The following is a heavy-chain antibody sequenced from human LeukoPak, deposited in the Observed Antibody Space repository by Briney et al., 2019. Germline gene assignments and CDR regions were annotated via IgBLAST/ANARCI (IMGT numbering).Heavy chain of an antibody. J-gene: IGHJ5*02. D-gene: IGHD3-3*01. CDR3: ARAYYDFWSGYDNWFDP. Sequence: PSETLSLTCAVYGGSFSGYYWSWIRQPPGKGLEWIGEINHSGSTNYNPSLKSRVTISVDTSKNQSSLKLSSVTAADTAVYYCARAYYDFWSGYDNWFDPWGQGTLVTVSS. V-gene: IGHV4-34*01. CDR1: GGSFSGYY. CDR2: INHSGST.